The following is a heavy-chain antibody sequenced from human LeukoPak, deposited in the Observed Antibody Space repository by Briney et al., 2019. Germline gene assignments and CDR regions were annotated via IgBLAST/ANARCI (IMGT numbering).Heavy chain of an antibody. D-gene: IGHD6-19*01. CDR1: GFTFSSYA. CDR3: ARDGGWHRFDY. CDR2: INEDGSQK. V-gene: IGHV3-7*03. Sequence: PGGSLRLSCAASGFTFSSYAMSWVRQAPEKGLEWVANINEDGSQKYYLGSVTGRFTISRDNAKNSLYLRMNSLSAEDTAMYYCARDGGWHRFDYWGQGTLVIVSS. J-gene: IGHJ4*02.